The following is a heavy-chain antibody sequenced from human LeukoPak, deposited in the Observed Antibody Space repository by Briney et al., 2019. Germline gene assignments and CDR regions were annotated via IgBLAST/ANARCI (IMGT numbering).Heavy chain of an antibody. CDR1: GGSISSYY. Sequence: SETLSLTCTVSGGSISSYYWSWIRQPPGKGLEWNGYIYYSGSTNYNPSLKSRVTISVDTSKNQFSLKLSSVTAADTAVYYCARSDAPNYDSSGYYSLAFDYWGQGTLVTVSS. D-gene: IGHD3-22*01. J-gene: IGHJ4*02. CDR3: ARSDAPNYDSSGYYSLAFDY. CDR2: IYYSGST. V-gene: IGHV4-59*08.